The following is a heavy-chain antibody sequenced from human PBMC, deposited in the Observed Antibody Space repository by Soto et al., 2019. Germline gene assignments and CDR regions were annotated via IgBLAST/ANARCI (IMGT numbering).Heavy chain of an antibody. CDR2: ISYDGSNK. V-gene: IGHV3-30-3*01. Sequence: GGSLRLSCAASGFIFSSYAMHWVRQAPGRGLEWVAVISYDGSNKYYPEPVKGRFTISKDDSKNTVYLQMNSLRADDTAVYYCAREEGYSTYYYHGMDVWGQGTTVTVYS. D-gene: IGHD2-8*01. CDR1: GFIFSSYA. J-gene: IGHJ6*02. CDR3: AREEGYSTYYYHGMDV.